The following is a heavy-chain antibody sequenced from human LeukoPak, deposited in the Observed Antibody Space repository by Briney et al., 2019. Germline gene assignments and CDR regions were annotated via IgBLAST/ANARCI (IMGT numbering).Heavy chain of an antibody. CDR1: GASISSGSSY. Sequence: SRTLSLTCTVSGASISSGSSYWSWIRQPAGNRPEWIGRIYYTGKTIYNPSLMSRVTISLDTSKNQFSLNLSSVSAADTALYYCAKNNGYGYWFDYWGQGILVTVSS. CDR2: IYYTGKT. D-gene: IGHD5-12*01. CDR3: AKNNGYGYWFDY. V-gene: IGHV4-61*02. J-gene: IGHJ4*02.